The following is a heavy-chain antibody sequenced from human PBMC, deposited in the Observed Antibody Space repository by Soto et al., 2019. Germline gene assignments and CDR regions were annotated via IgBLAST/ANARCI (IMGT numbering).Heavy chain of an antibody. Sequence: ASVKVSCKASGYTFTSNSIGWVRQAPGQGLEWMGWINVYNGNTKYAQQLQGRVTLTTDTCTSTAYMDLRSLRSDDTAVYYCARVYRWKGWFDPWGQGTLVTVSS. CDR2: INVYNGNT. V-gene: IGHV1-18*04. CDR1: GYTFTSNS. J-gene: IGHJ5*02. D-gene: IGHD3-16*02. CDR3: ARVYRWKGWFDP.